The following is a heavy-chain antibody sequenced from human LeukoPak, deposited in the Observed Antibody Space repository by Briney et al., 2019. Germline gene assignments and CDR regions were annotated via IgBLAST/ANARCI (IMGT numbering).Heavy chain of an antibody. CDR1: GFTFSSYA. CDR3: AKDVEQLVLGSYFDY. V-gene: IGHV3-23*01. Sequence: PGGSLRLSCAASGFTFSSYAMSWVRQAPGKGLEWVSAISGSGGSTYYADSVKGRFTISRDNSKNTLYLQMNSLRAEDTAVYYCAKDVEQLVLGSYFDYWGQGTLVTVSS. CDR2: ISGSGGST. D-gene: IGHD6-6*01. J-gene: IGHJ4*02.